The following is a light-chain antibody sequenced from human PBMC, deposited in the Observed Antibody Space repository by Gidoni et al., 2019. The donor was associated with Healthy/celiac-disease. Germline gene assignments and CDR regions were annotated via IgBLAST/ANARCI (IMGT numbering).Light chain of an antibody. CDR1: QSLLHSNGYNY. V-gene: IGKV2-28*01. J-gene: IGKJ5*01. CDR2: LGS. CDR3: MQALQTPIT. Sequence: DIVLTQSPLSLPVTPGEPASISCRSSQSLLHSNGYNYLDWYLQKPGQSPQLLIYLGSNRASGVPDRFSGSGSGTDVTLKISRVEAEDVGVYYCMQALQTPITVGQGTRLEIK.